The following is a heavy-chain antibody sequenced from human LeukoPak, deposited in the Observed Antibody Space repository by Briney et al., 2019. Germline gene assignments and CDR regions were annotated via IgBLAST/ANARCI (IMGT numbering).Heavy chain of an antibody. D-gene: IGHD2-21*02. Sequence: PGGSLRLSCVASGFTFSSYWMHWVRQAPGKGLEWVSAISASGGSTYYADSVKGRFTISRDNSKNTLYLQMNSLRAEDTAVYYCAKDGYCGGDCYLDYWGQGTLVTVSS. V-gene: IGHV3-23*01. CDR3: AKDGYCGGDCYLDY. CDR2: ISASGGST. J-gene: IGHJ4*02. CDR1: GFTFSSYW.